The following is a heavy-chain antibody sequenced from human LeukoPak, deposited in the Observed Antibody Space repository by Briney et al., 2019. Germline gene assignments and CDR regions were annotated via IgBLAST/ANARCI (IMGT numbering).Heavy chain of an antibody. CDR2: INAGNGNT. CDR3: ARATDYSNYGLDFDY. Sequence: ASVKVSCKASGYTFTSYAMHWVRQAPGQRLEWMGWINAGNGNTKYSQKFQGRVTITRDTSASTAYMELSSLRSEDTAVYYCARATDYSNYGLDFDYWGQGTLVTVSS. CDR1: GYTFTSYA. J-gene: IGHJ4*02. D-gene: IGHD4-11*01. V-gene: IGHV1-3*01.